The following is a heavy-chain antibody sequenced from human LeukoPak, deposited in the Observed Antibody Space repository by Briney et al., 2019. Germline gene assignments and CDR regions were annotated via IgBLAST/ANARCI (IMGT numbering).Heavy chain of an antibody. CDR3: AKDTAPLGATKEFDP. J-gene: IGHJ5*02. Sequence: ASVKVSCKASGYTFTSYGISWVRQAPGQGLEWMGWISAYNGNTNYAQKLQGRVTMTTDTSTSTAYMELRSLRSDDTAVYYCAKDTAPLGATKEFDPWGQGTLVTVSS. CDR2: ISAYNGNT. V-gene: IGHV1-18*01. D-gene: IGHD1-26*01. CDR1: GYTFTSYG.